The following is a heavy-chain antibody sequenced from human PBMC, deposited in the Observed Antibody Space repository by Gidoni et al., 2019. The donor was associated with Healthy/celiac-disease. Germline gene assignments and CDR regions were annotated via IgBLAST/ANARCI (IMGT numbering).Heavy chain of an antibody. CDR3: AREVSSYDFWSGYYLTPHYYYYYMDV. Sequence: QVQLVQSGAEVKKPGASVKVSCKASGYTFTSYDLICARQATGQGLEWMGWMNPNRGNTGYAQKFQGRVTVTRNTSISTAYMELSSLRSEDTAVYYCAREVSSYDFWSGYYLTPHYYYYYMDVWGKGTTVTVSS. J-gene: IGHJ6*03. D-gene: IGHD3-3*01. CDR1: GYTFTSYD. V-gene: IGHV1-8*01. CDR2: MNPNRGNT.